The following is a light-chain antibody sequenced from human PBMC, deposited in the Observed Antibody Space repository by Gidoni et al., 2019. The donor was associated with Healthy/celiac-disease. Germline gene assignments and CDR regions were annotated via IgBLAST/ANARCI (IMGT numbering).Light chain of an antibody. CDR2: GAS. V-gene: IGKV3-20*01. CDR3: QQYGSSPRGLFT. Sequence: IVLTQPPGTLPLSPEARATLPSRASKSVSSSYFAWYQQKPRQAPRLLIYGASSRATCIPDRFSGSGCGTDFTLSSSRLEPEDFAEYYCQQYGSSPRGLFTFGPGTKVDIK. CDR1: KSVSSSY. J-gene: IGKJ3*01.